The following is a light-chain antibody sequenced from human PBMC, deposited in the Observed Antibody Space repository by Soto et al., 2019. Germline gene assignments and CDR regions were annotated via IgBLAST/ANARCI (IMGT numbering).Light chain of an antibody. CDR1: SSDVGTYGF. J-gene: IGLJ1*01. CDR3: CSYGSDNTYL. V-gene: IGLV2-23*01. CDR2: EAS. Sequence: QSALSQPASVSGSPGQSITISCTGTSSDVGTYGFVSWYQQTPGKAPKVLIYEASKRPSGVSSRFSGSKSGNTASLTISGLEAEEEADYYCCSYGSDNTYLFGTGTKVTVL.